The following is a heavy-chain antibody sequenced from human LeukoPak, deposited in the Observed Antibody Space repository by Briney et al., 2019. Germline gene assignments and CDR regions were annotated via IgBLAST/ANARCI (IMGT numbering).Heavy chain of an antibody. Sequence: GGSLRLSCTTSKFNFNSYGMTWVRQAPGRGLEWVSSISGSGGSTQYAASVQGRFTISRDNSKNTVYLQMNNLRADDTAVYYCARDRPNILPVPKGAFDVWGQGTLVTVSS. CDR3: ARDRPNILPVPKGAFDV. J-gene: IGHJ3*01. CDR1: KFNFNSYG. D-gene: IGHD2/OR15-2a*01. V-gene: IGHV3-23*01. CDR2: ISGSGGST.